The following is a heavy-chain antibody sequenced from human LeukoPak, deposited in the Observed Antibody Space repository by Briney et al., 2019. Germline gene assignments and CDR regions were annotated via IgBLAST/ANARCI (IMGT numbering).Heavy chain of an antibody. CDR2: INHSGST. V-gene: IGHV4-34*01. Sequence: PSETLSLTCAVYGGSFSGYYWSWIRQPPGKGLEWIGEINHSGSTNYNPSLKSRVTMSVDTSKNQFSLKLSSVTAADTAVYYCARSSGDSGYDSCYYYMDVWGKGTTVTVSS. J-gene: IGHJ6*03. D-gene: IGHD5-12*01. CDR1: GGSFSGYY. CDR3: ARSSGDSGYDSCYYYMDV.